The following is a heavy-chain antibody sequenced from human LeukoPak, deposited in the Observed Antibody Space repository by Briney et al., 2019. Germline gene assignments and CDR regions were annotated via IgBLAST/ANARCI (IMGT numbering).Heavy chain of an antibody. V-gene: IGHV3-48*02. D-gene: IGHD4-23*01. CDR2: ISSSSSTI. CDR1: EFTFSSYG. CDR3: ARDYTPTTVVTSENDY. J-gene: IGHJ4*02. Sequence: GGSLRLSLPPPEFTFSSYGMNWFRQAPGKGLEWVSYISSSSSTIYYADSVKGRFTISRDNAKNSLYLQMNSLRDADTAVYYCARDYTPTTVVTSENDYWGQGTLVTVSS.